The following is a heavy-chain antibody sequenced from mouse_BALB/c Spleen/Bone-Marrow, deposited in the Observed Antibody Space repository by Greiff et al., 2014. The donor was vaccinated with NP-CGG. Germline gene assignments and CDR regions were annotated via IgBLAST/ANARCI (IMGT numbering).Heavy chain of an antibody. J-gene: IGHJ2*01. CDR1: GFTFSSYG. CDR3: ARENYRSRYYFDY. D-gene: IGHD2-14*01. CDR2: INSNGGST. V-gene: IGHV5-6-3*01. Sequence: VQLKESGGGLVQPGGSLKLSCAASGFTFSSYGMSWVRQTPDKRLELVATINSNGGSTYYPDSVKGRFTISRDNAKNTLYLQMSSLKSEDTAMYYCARENYRSRYYFDYWGQGTTLTVSS.